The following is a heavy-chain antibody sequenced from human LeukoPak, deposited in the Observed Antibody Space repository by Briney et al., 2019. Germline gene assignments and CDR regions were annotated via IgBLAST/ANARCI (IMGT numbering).Heavy chain of an antibody. V-gene: IGHV4-59*01. J-gene: IGHJ5*02. CDR1: GGSISSYY. CDR2: IYYSGST. CDR3: ARVLVTMVRGVGAWFDP. D-gene: IGHD3-10*01. Sequence: SGTLSLTCTVSGGSISSYYWSWIRQPPGKGLEWIGYIYYSGSTNYNPSLKSRVTISVDTSKNQFSLKLSSVTAADTAVYYCARVLVTMVRGVGAWFDPWGQGTLVTVSS.